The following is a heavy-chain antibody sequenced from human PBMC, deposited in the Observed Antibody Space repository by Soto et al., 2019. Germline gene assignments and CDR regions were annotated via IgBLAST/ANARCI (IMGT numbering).Heavy chain of an antibody. CDR1: GFTFSSYA. V-gene: IGHV3-23*01. D-gene: IGHD3-22*01. CDR2: ISGSGGGT. CDR3: AKDPNDSPIVVVFFDY. J-gene: IGHJ4*02. Sequence: PGGSLRLSCAASGFTFSSYAMSWVRQAPGKGLEWVSAISGSGGGTYYADSVKGRFTISRDNSKNTLYLQMNSLRAEDTAVYYCAKDPNDSPIVVVFFDYWGQGTLVTVSS.